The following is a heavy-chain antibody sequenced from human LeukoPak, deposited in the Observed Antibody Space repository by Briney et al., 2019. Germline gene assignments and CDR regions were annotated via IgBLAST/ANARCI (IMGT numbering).Heavy chain of an antibody. D-gene: IGHD4-4*01. J-gene: IGHJ6*02. CDR3: ASDLGTVTTVYYYYGMDV. V-gene: IGHV4-39*01. Sequence: SETLSLTCTVSGGSISSSSYYWGWIRQPPGKGLEWIGSIYYSGSTYYNPSLKSRVTISVDTSKNQFSLKLSSVTAADTAVYYCASDLGTVTTVYYYYGMDVWGQGTTVTVSS. CDR2: IYYSGST. CDR1: GGSISSSSYY.